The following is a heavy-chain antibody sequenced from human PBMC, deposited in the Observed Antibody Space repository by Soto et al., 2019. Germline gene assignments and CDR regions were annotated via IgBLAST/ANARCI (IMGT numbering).Heavy chain of an antibody. Sequence: EVQLVESGGGWIQPGGSLRLSCAASGFTFSSNDMNWVRQAPGKGLEWVSLIYSSGSTYYADSVKGRFTISRDNSKNTLYLQMSSLRAEDTAVYYCATRPLLPGDPWGQGTMVTVSS. V-gene: IGHV3-53*01. D-gene: IGHD3-22*01. J-gene: IGHJ3*01. CDR2: IYSSGST. CDR3: ATRPLLPGDP. CDR1: GFTFSSND.